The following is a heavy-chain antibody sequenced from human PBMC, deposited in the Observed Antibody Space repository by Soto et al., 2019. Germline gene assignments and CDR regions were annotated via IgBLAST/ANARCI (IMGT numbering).Heavy chain of an antibody. V-gene: IGHV4-34*01. CDR1: GGSFSGHS. Sequence: SETLSLTCAVYGGSFSGHSWTWIRQSPGKGLGWIGDINHSGRVNYSPSLKSRVTISLDTSKNQFSLTLSAVTAADTAMYYCSTRAYDTNGYYRFDPWGQGTLVTVSS. J-gene: IGHJ5*01. CDR3: STRAYDTNGYYRFDP. D-gene: IGHD3-22*01. CDR2: INHSGRV.